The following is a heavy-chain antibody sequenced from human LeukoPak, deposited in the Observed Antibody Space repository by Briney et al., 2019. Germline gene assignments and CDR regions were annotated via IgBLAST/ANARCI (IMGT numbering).Heavy chain of an antibody. Sequence: SETLSLTCTVSGGSISSYYWSWIRQPAGKGLEWIGRIYTSGSTNYNPSLKSRVTMSVDTSKNQFSLKLSSVTAADTAVYYCAREYCGGDTTCLLGIWFDPWGQGTLVTVSS. J-gene: IGHJ5*02. CDR3: AREYCGGDTTCLLGIWFDP. CDR2: IYTSGST. CDR1: GGSISSYY. V-gene: IGHV4-4*07. D-gene: IGHD2-21*01.